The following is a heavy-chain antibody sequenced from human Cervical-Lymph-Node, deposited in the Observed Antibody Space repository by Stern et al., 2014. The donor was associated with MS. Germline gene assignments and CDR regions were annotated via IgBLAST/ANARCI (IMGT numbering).Heavy chain of an antibody. CDR1: GGSISSYY. Sequence: QVQLQQWGPGLVKPSETLSLTCTVSGGSISSYYWSWIRQPPGKGLEWIGYIYYSGSTNYNPSLKSRVTISVDTSKNQISLKLSSVTATDTAVYYCARGMATYFDYWGQGTLVTVSS. CDR2: IYYSGST. D-gene: IGHD5-24*01. J-gene: IGHJ4*02. V-gene: IGHV4-59*01. CDR3: ARGMATYFDY.